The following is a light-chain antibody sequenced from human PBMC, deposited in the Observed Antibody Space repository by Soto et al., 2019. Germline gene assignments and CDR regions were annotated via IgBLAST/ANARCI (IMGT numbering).Light chain of an antibody. CDR2: KAS. CDR3: QQYNSFPT. Sequence: DIQMTQSPSTLSASVGDRVTITCRASQSISSWLAWYKQKPGKAPKLLIYKASSLESGVPSRFSGSGSWTEFTLTISSLQPDDVATYYCQQYNSFPTFGQGTKVEIK. J-gene: IGKJ1*01. V-gene: IGKV1-5*03. CDR1: QSISSW.